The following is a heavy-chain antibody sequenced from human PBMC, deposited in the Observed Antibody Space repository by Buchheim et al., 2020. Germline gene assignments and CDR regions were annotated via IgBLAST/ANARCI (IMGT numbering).Heavy chain of an antibody. Sequence: QVQLQESGPGLVKPSQTLSLTCTVSGGSSSSGADYWSWIRQPPGKGLEWIGYISYSGSTYYNPSLRSRISLSVDTSKNQFSLGLSSVTAADTAVYYYARDHSGYGKIDYWGQGTL. CDR3: ARDHSGYGKIDY. CDR2: ISYSGST. CDR1: GGSSSSGADY. V-gene: IGHV4-30-4*01. D-gene: IGHD5-12*01. J-gene: IGHJ4*02.